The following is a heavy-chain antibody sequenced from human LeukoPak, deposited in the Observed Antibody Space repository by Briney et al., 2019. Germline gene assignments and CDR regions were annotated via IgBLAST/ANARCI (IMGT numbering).Heavy chain of an antibody. CDR2: IHNSGRT. J-gene: IGHJ4*02. CDR3: ARHGTISSESYFDY. D-gene: IGHD1-14*01. CDR1: GGSISSYC. Sequence: SETLSLTCTVSGGSISSYCWSWIRQSPGKGLEWIGYIHNSGRTNYNPSLKSRVTGFVDTSKNQVSLRLSSVTAADTAVYYCARHGTISSESYFDYWGQGALVTVSS. V-gene: IGHV4-59*08.